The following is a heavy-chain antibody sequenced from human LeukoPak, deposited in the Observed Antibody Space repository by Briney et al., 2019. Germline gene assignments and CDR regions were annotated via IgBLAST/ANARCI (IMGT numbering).Heavy chain of an antibody. CDR3: ARIAARLASSDY. CDR1: GFTFSKQA. Sequence: GGSLRLSCAASGFTFSKQAMSWVRQAPGKGLEWVSAITGGSDYTYYADSVKGRFIISRDNSKNTLYLQMNILRAEDTAVYYCARIAARLASSDYWGQGTQVTVSS. D-gene: IGHD6-6*01. CDR2: ITGGSDYT. V-gene: IGHV3-23*01. J-gene: IGHJ4*02.